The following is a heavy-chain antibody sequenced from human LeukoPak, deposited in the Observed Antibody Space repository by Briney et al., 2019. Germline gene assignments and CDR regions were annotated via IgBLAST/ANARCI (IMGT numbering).Heavy chain of an antibody. D-gene: IGHD6-6*01. CDR1: GGSISSYY. V-gene: IGHV4-59*01. CDR2: IYYSGST. J-gene: IGHJ4*02. CDR3: ARYGSSSGVGY. Sequence: PSGTLSLTCTVSGGSISSYYWSWIRQPPGKGLEWIGYIYYSGSTNYNPSLKSRVTISVDTSKNQFSLKLSSVTAADTAVYYCARYGSSSGVGYWGRGTLVTVSS.